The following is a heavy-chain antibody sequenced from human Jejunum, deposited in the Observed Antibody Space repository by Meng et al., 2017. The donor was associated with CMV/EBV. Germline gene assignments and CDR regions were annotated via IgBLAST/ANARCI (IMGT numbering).Heavy chain of an antibody. D-gene: IGHD2-2*01. CDR1: GGSFSVYY. J-gene: IGHJ4*02. CDR3: ARKYCGSSNCYPFDY. Sequence: GGSFSVYYWSWIRQSPGQGLEWIGQINHSGSASYNPSLRRRVTISEDTSKNQFSLRLTSVTAADTAIYYCARKYCGSSNCYPFDYWGQGELVTVSS. V-gene: IGHV4-34*01. CDR2: INHSGSA.